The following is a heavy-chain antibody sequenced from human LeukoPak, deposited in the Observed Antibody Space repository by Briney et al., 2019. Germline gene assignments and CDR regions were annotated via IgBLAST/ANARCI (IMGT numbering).Heavy chain of an antibody. D-gene: IGHD3-22*01. CDR1: GGSISSYY. CDR3: ARDNYYYDSSGYYFRYFDY. J-gene: IGHJ4*02. CDR2: IYYSGST. V-gene: IGHV4-59*01. Sequence: SETLSLTCTVSGGSISSYYWSWIRQPPGKGLEWIGYIYYSGSTNYNPSLKSRVTISVDTSKNQFSLKLSSVTAADTAVYYCARDNYYYDSSGYYFRYFDYWGQGTLVTVSS.